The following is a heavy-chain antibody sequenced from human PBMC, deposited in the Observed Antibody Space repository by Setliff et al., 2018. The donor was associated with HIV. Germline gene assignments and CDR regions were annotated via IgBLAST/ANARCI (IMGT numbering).Heavy chain of an antibody. D-gene: IGHD4-17*01. Sequence: SGPTLVNPTQTLTLTCTFSGFPLSTSGLGVGWIRQPPGKALEWLALIYWDDDKRYSPSLKSRLTVTKDTSKNQVVLTMTNMDPVDTATYYCAHRPSTYGDSSQYNWFDPWGQGTLVTVSS. V-gene: IGHV2-5*02. J-gene: IGHJ5*02. CDR2: IYWDDDK. CDR3: AHRPSTYGDSSQYNWFDP. CDR1: GFPLSTSGLG.